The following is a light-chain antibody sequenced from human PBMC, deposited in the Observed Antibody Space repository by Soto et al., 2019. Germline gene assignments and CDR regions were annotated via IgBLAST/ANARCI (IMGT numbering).Light chain of an antibody. J-gene: IGKJ2*01. V-gene: IGKV1-39*01. CDR3: QQSYSIPYT. CDR1: QSINTY. Sequence: DIQMTQSPSSLSASVGDRVTITCRASQSINTYLNWYQQRPGKAPKLLIYTASNLQSGVPPGFIGSGSGTDFALTISSLQPEDSATYYCQQSYSIPYTFGQGTKLEIK. CDR2: TAS.